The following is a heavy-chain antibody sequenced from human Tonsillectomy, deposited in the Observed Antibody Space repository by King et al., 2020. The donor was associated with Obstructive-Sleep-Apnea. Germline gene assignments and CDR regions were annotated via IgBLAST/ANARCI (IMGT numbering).Heavy chain of an antibody. J-gene: IGHJ4*02. CDR2: IYQSGST. CDR3: ARHYDSSGYYNYY. D-gene: IGHD3-22*01. Sequence: VQLQESGPGLVKPSGTLSLTCAVSVDSISSSNWVRWVRQSPGKGLEGIWEIYQSGSTNYNPSLKSRGTISVDKSKNQFSLKLSSVTAADTAVYYCARHYDSSGYYNYYWGQGALVTVSS. CDR1: VDSISSSNW. V-gene: IGHV4-4*02.